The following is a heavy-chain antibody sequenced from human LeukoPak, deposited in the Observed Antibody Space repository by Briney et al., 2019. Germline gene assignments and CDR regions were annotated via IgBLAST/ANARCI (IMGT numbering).Heavy chain of an antibody. CDR2: IFYSGST. J-gene: IGHJ4*02. D-gene: IGHD5-18*01. CDR3: ARYYTAMVNLDY. Sequence: PSETLSLTCSVSGGSISSGGYYWSWIRQHPGKGLEWIGYIFYSGSTYYNPSLKSRVTISVDTSENQFSLRLSSVTAADTAVYYCARYYTAMVNLDYWGQGTLVTVSS. V-gene: IGHV4-31*03. CDR1: GGSISSGGYY.